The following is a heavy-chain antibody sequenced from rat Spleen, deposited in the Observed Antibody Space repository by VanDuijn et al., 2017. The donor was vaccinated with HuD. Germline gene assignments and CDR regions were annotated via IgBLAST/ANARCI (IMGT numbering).Heavy chain of an antibody. CDR1: GFTFSDYN. CDR2: ISYDGSST. Sequence: EVQLVESGGGVVKPGRSLKLSCAASGFTFSDYNMSRVRQAPKKGLGWVATISYDGSSTYYRDYVKGRFTISRDNAKSTLYLQMDSRRSEDTATYYCTTDNYWFGFWGQGTLVTVSS. D-gene: IGHD1-10*01. CDR3: TTDNYWFGF. V-gene: IGHV5-7*01. J-gene: IGHJ3*01.